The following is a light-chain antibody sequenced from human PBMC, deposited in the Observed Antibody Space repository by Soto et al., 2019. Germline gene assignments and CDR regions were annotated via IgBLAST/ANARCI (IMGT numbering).Light chain of an antibody. CDR3: QHHGGSPIT. V-gene: IGKV3-20*01. CDR2: GAS. J-gene: IGKJ5*01. Sequence: SPGTLCLSPGESATLSCRASQSVYSKYLAWYQQKPGQAPRLLIYGASSRASGIPDRFSGSGSGTDFTLTISRLEPEDFAVYYCQHHGGSPITFGQGTRLEI. CDR1: QSVYSKY.